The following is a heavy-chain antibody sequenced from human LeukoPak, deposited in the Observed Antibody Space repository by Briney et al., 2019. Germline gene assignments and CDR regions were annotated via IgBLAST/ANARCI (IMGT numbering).Heavy chain of an antibody. V-gene: IGHV3-48*01. Sequence: GGPLRLSCAASGFAFSRDSMNWVRQAPGKGLEWVSYINGGGSPIYYADSVRGRFTISRDNAKNSLYLQMNSLRAEDTAVYYCVRDNPRCCGVVPANIDDYWGQGTLVTVSS. CDR2: INGGGSPI. D-gene: IGHD2-15*01. J-gene: IGHJ4*02. CDR3: VRDNPRCCGVVPANIDDY. CDR1: GFAFSRDS.